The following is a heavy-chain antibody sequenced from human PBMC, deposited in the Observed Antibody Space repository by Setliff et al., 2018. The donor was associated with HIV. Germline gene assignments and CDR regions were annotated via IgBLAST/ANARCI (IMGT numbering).Heavy chain of an antibody. Sequence: GASVKVSCKASGGTFSSYAISWVRQAPGQGLEWMGWINAGNGNTKYSQKFQGRVTITRDTSASTAYMELSSLRSEDTAVYYCARFAVAGTKWSDPWGQGTLVTVSS. CDR2: INAGNGNT. D-gene: IGHD6-19*01. V-gene: IGHV1-3*01. CDR3: ARFAVAGTKWSDP. CDR1: GGTFSSYA. J-gene: IGHJ5*02.